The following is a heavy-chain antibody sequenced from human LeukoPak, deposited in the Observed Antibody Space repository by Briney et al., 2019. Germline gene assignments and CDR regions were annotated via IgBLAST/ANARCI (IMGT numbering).Heavy chain of an antibody. CDR3: ARGPTYYDFWSGYYH. CDR1: GGSFSGYY. Sequence: PSETLSLTCAVYGGSFSGYYWSWIGQPPGKGLEWIGEINHSGSTNYNPSLKSRVTISVDTSKNQFSLKLSSVTAADTAVYYCARGPTYYDFWSGYYHWGQGTLVTVSS. CDR2: INHSGST. J-gene: IGHJ5*02. D-gene: IGHD3-3*01. V-gene: IGHV4-34*01.